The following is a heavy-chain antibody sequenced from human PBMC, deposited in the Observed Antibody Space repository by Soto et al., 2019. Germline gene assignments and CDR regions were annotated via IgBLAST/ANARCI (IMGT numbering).Heavy chain of an antibody. D-gene: IGHD3-3*01. CDR3: TTISVYDFWSGYYGMDV. V-gene: IGHV3-15*07. CDR1: GFTFSNAW. Sequence: EVQLVESGGGLVKPGGSLRLSCAASGFTFSNAWMNWVRQAPGKGLEWVGRIKSKTDGGTTDYAAPVKVRFTISRDDSKHTLYLQMNSLKTEDTAVYYCTTISVYDFWSGYYGMDVWGQGTTVTVSS. CDR2: IKSKTDGGTT. J-gene: IGHJ6*02.